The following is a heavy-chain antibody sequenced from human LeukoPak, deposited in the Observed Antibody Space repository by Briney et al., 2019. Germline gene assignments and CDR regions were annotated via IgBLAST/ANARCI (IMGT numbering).Heavy chain of an antibody. J-gene: IGHJ6*02. CDR3: ARVRSGHYAMDV. V-gene: IGHV4-59*01. CDR2: IYDSGST. D-gene: IGHD3-3*01. Sequence: SETLSLTCTVSGGSISSYYWSWIRQPPGKGLEWIGYIYDSGSTNYNPSLKSRITISVDTSKNQFSLKLSSVTAADTAVYYCARVRSGHYAMDVWGQGTTVTFPS. CDR1: GGSISSYY.